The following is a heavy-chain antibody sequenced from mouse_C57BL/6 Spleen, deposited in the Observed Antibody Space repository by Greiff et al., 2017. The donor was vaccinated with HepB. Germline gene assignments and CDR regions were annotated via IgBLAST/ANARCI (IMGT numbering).Heavy chain of an antibody. CDR1: GYTFTDYY. CDR2: INPNNGGT. V-gene: IGHV1-26*01. CDR3: ARNDFDV. Sequence: EVQLQQSGPELVKPGASVKISCKASGYTFTDYYMNWVKQSHGKSLEWIGDINPNNGGTSYNQKFKGKATLTVDKSSSIAYMELRSLTSEDSAVYYCARNDFDVWGTGTTVTVAS. J-gene: IGHJ1*03.